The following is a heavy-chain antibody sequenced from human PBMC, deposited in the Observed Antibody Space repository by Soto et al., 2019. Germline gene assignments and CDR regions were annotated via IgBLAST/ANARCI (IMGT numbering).Heavy chain of an antibody. D-gene: IGHD3-22*01. CDR2: ISSSSSTI. V-gene: IGHV3-48*02. CDR1: GFTFSSYS. J-gene: IGHJ4*02. CDR3: ARDKLGYYDSSGYYPSHAFDY. Sequence: PGGSLRLSCAASGFTFSSYSMNWVRQAPGKGLEWVSYISSSSSTIYYADSVKGRFTISRDNAKNSLYLQMNSLRDEDTAVYYCARDKLGYYDSSGYYPSHAFDYWGQGTLVTVSS.